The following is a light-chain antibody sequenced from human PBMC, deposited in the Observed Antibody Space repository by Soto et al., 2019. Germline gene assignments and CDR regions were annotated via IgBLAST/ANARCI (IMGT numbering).Light chain of an antibody. CDR1: QSVSSRN. V-gene: IGKV3-20*01. J-gene: IGKJ2*01. Sequence: EIVLTQSPGTVSLSPGERATLSCRASQSVSSRNLAWYRQKPGQAPSLLIVGASNSATGIPDRFSGSGSGTDFTLTISRLEPEACAVYSCLRYGDSPPAYTFGQGTKLEIK. CDR3: LRYGDSPPAYT. CDR2: GAS.